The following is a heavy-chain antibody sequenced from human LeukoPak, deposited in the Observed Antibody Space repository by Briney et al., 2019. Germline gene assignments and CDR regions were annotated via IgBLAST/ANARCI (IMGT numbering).Heavy chain of an antibody. J-gene: IGHJ3*02. CDR1: GFTFSSYG. Sequence: GGSLRLSCAASGFTFSSYGMHWVRQAPGKGLEWVAFIRYDGSNKYYADSVKGRFTISRDNPKNTLYLQMNSLRAEDTAVYYCAKDSYSSSWSAIWGQGTMVTVSS. CDR2: IRYDGSNK. D-gene: IGHD6-13*01. V-gene: IGHV3-30*02. CDR3: AKDSYSSSWSAI.